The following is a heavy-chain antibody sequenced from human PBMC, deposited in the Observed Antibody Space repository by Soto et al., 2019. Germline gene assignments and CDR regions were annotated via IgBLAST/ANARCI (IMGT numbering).Heavy chain of an antibody. CDR1: GGSISSSSYY. V-gene: IGHV4-39*01. CDR2: IYYSGST. D-gene: IGHD2-15*01. CDR3: ARRVWVGYCSGGSCHDAFDI. Sequence: SETLSLTCTVSGGSISSSSYYWGWIRQPPGKGLEWIGSIYYSGSTYYNPSLKSRVTISVDTSKNQFSLKLSSVTAADTAVYYCARRVWVGYCSGGSCHDAFDIWGQGTMVTVS. J-gene: IGHJ3*02.